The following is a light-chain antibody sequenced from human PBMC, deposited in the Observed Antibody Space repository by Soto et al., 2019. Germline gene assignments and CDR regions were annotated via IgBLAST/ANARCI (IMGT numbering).Light chain of an antibody. CDR3: NSYTSSNTLYV. V-gene: IGLV2-14*01. J-gene: IGLJ1*01. CDR2: EVS. CDR1: SSDVGDNY. Sequence: QSALTQPPSASGSPGQSVTISCTGTSSDVGDNYVSWYQQHLGKAPKLMIYEVSHRPSGVSNRFSGSKSGNTASLTISGLQADDEADYYCNSYTSSNTLYVFGTGTKVTVL.